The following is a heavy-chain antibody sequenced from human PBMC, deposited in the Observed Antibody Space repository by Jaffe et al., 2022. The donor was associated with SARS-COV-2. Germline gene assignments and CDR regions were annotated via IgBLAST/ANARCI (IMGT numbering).Heavy chain of an antibody. V-gene: IGHV3-48*01. CDR2: ISSSSSTI. CDR1: GFTFSSYS. D-gene: IGHD3-22*01. Sequence: EVQLVESGGGLVQPGGSLRLSCAASGFTFSSYSMNWVRQAPGKGLEWVSYISSSSSTIYYADSVKGRFTISRDNAKNSLYLQMNSLRAEDTAVYYCARARLHYYDSSGYYPPFFDYWGQGTLVTVSS. J-gene: IGHJ4*02. CDR3: ARARLHYYDSSGYYPPFFDY.